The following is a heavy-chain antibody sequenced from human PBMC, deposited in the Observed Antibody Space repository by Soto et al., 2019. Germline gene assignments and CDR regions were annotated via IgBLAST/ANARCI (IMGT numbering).Heavy chain of an antibody. CDR1: GFSLTTGKMG. V-gene: IGHV2-26*01. Sequence: SGPTLVNPTETLTLTCTFSGFSLTTGKMGVSWICQPPGKALEWLAHIFSDNERSYSTSLQGRLTISKDTSGSQVVLSMTNVDPVDTATYYCARMNVDSYQFYYAMDVWGQGTTVTVSS. CDR2: IFSDNER. J-gene: IGHJ6*02. CDR3: ARMNVDSYQFYYAMDV. D-gene: IGHD4-17*01.